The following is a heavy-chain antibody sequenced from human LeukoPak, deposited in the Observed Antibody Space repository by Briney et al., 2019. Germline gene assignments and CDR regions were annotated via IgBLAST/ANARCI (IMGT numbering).Heavy chain of an antibody. CDR3: AKGGSGGYYFDY. CDR2: ISSSSSYT. V-gene: IGHV3-11*05. Sequence: PGGSLRLSCAASGFTFSDYYMSWIRQAPGKGLEWVSYISSSSSYTNYADSVKGRFTISRDNAKNSLYLQMNSLRAEDTALYYCAKGGSGGYYFDYWGQGTLVTVSS. J-gene: IGHJ4*02. D-gene: IGHD6-19*01. CDR1: GFTFSDYY.